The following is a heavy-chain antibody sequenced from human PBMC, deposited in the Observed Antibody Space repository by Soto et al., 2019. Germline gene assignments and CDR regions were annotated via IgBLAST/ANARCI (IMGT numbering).Heavy chain of an antibody. CDR3: VLHPPEPRDGYNWPYYFDY. CDR1: GFTFSSYA. D-gene: IGHD5-12*01. V-gene: IGHV3-64D*08. CDR2: ISSNGGST. Sequence: GGSLRLSCSASGFTFSSYAMHWVRQAPGKGLEYVSAISSNGGSTYYADSVKGRFTISRDNSKNTLYLQMSSLRAEDTAVYYCVLHPPEPRDGYNWPYYFDYWGQGTLVTVSS. J-gene: IGHJ4*02.